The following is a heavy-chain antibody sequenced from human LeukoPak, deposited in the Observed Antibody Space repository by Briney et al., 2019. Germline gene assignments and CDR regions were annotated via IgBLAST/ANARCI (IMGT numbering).Heavy chain of an antibody. J-gene: IGHJ6*03. D-gene: IGHD2-15*01. Sequence: GGSLRLSCAASGFTFSSYDMHWVRQATGKGLEWVSAIGTAGDTYYPGSVKGRFTISRENAKNSLYLQMNSLRAGDTAVYYCARGDPITATLGYYYYYYMDVWGKGTTVTVSS. CDR2: IGTAGDT. CDR1: GFTFSSYD. V-gene: IGHV3-13*01. CDR3: ARGDPITATLGYYYYYYMDV.